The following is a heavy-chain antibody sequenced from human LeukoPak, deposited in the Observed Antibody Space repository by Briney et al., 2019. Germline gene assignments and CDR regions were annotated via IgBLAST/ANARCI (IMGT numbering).Heavy chain of an antibody. J-gene: IGHJ4*02. CDR1: GGTFSSYA. Sequence: SVKVSCKASGGTFSSYAISWVRQAPGQGLEWMGGIIPIFGTANYAQKFQGRVTITTDESTSTAYMELSSLRSEDTAVNYCASGLSRYCTNGVCPHYFDYWGQGTLVTVSS. V-gene: IGHV1-69*05. CDR3: ASGLSRYCTNGVCPHYFDY. CDR2: IIPIFGTA. D-gene: IGHD2-8*01.